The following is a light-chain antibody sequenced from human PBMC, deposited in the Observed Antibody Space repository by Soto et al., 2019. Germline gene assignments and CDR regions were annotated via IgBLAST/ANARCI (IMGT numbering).Light chain of an antibody. Sequence: EIVMTQSPATLSVSPGERATLSCRASQSLSSSLAWYQRKPGQAPRLLIYDASTRATDIPARFSGSGSGTEFTLTISSLQPEDSAVYYCLQYFRWRTFGQGTKVEIK. CDR3: LQYFRWRT. CDR1: QSLSSS. V-gene: IGKV3-15*01. CDR2: DAS. J-gene: IGKJ1*01.